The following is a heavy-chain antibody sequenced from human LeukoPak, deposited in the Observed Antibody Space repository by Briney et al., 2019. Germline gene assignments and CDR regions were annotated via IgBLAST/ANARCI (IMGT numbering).Heavy chain of an antibody. CDR1: GYIFTGYY. CDR2: ISPNSGGT. Sequence: ASVKVSCKASGYIFTGYYMHWVRQAPGQGLEWMGWISPNSGGTNYAQKFQGRVTMTRDTSISTAYMELSRLRSDDTAVYYCNLVVDQQSYYMDVWGNGTTVTVSS. V-gene: IGHV1-2*02. D-gene: IGHD2-15*01. J-gene: IGHJ6*03. CDR3: NLVVDQQSYYMDV.